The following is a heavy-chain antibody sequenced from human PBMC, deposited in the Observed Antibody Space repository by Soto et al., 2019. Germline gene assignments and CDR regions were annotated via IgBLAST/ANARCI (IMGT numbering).Heavy chain of an antibody. J-gene: IGHJ4*02. CDR1: GFTFSDHY. CDR3: STLPRSGFYLDY. D-gene: IGHD3-3*01. Sequence: EVQLVESGEGLVQPGGSLRLSCAAFGFTFSDHYMDWVHQAPGKGLEWVGRIRSKSYSFTTEYAPSVKGRFTISIDDSKNSLYLQMNSLQTDDTAVYYCSTLPRSGFYLDYWGQGTLVTVSS. CDR2: IRSKSYSFTT. V-gene: IGHV3-72*01.